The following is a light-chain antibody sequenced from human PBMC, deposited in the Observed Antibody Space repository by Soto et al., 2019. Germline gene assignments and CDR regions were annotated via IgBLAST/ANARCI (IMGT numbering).Light chain of an antibody. CDR1: QSVSSSY. Sequence: EIVLTQSPGTLSLSPGERVTLSCRASQSVSSSYLAWYQQKPGQAPRLLIYGASSRATGIPDSRLEPEDFAVYYCQQYGSSLSITFGQGTRLEIK. J-gene: IGKJ5*01. CDR2: GAS. V-gene: IGKV3-20*01. CDR3: QQYGSSLSIT.